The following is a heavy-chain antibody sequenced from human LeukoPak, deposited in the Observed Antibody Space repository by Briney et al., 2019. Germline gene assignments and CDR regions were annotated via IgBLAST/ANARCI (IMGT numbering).Heavy chain of an antibody. CDR1: GFTFDDYA. Sequence: GGSLRLSCAASGFTFDDYAMHWVRQAPGKGLELVSFISGDGGNSYYANSVKGRFTISRDNSKNSLFLQMNSLRSEDTALYYCAKDLSKYNWNDGPLDYWGQGSPVTVSS. V-gene: IGHV3-43*02. CDR2: ISGDGGNS. J-gene: IGHJ4*02. CDR3: AKDLSKYNWNDGPLDY. D-gene: IGHD1-20*01.